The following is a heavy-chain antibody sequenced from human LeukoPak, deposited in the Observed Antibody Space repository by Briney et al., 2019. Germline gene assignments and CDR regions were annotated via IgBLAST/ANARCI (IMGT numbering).Heavy chain of an antibody. V-gene: IGHV3-30-3*01. D-gene: IGHD3-22*01. Sequence: GGSLRLSCAASGFTFSSYAMHWVRQAPGKGLEWVAVISYDGSNKYYADSVKGRFTISRDNSKNTLYLQMNSLRAEDTAGHYCARELVGIVNNAFDIWGQGTMVTVSS. CDR2: ISYDGSNK. J-gene: IGHJ3*02. CDR3: ARELVGIVNNAFDI. CDR1: GFTFSSYA.